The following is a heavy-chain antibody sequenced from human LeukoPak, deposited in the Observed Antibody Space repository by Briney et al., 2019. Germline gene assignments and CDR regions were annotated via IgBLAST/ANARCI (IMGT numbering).Heavy chain of an antibody. CDR2: IWYDGSNK. J-gene: IGHJ6*02. Sequence: QPGGSLRLSCAASGFTFSSYGMHWVRQAPGKGLEWVAVIWYDGSNKYYADSVKGRFTISKDNSKNTVYLQMSSLRVDDTAVYYCAKAASSSWPPYYYGMDVWGQGTTVTVSS. CDR1: GFTFSSYG. D-gene: IGHD6-13*01. CDR3: AKAASSSWPPYYYGMDV. V-gene: IGHV3-33*06.